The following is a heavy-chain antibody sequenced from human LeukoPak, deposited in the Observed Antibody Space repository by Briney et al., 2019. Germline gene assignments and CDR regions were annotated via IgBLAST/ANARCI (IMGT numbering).Heavy chain of an antibody. CDR1: GYTFTGYY. J-gene: IGHJ4*02. CDR2: INPNSGGT. D-gene: IGHD3-9*01. Sequence: ASVKVSCKASGYTFTGYYMHWVRQAPGQGLEWMGWINPNSGGTNYAQKFQGRVTMTRDTSISTAYMELSRLRSDDTAVYYCARGKILRYFDWLLEDYFDYWGQGTLVTVSS. V-gene: IGHV1-2*02. CDR3: ARGKILRYFDWLLEDYFDY.